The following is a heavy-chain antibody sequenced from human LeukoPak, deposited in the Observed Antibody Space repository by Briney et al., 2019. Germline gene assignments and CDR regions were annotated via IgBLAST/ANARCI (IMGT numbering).Heavy chain of an antibody. CDR2: IIPIFGIA. V-gene: IGHV1-69*04. Sequence: ASVKVSCKASGGTFSSYAISWVRQAPGQGLEWMGRIIPIFGIANYAQKFQGRVTITADKSTSTAYMELSSLGSEDTAVYYCASTTMVRGVHYGMDVWGQGTTVTVSS. CDR3: ASTTMVRGVHYGMDV. CDR1: GGTFSSYA. J-gene: IGHJ6*02. D-gene: IGHD3-10*01.